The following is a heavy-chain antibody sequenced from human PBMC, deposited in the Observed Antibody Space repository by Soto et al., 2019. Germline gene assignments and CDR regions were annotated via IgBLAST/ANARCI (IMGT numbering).Heavy chain of an antibody. CDR2: ISYDGSNK. D-gene: IGHD2-15*01. J-gene: IGHJ4*02. V-gene: IGHV3-30-3*01. CDR1: GFTFSSYA. CDR3: AREGYCSGGSCPLDY. Sequence: GGSLRLSCAASGFTFSSYAMHWVRQAPGKGLEWVAVISYDGSNKYYADSVKGRFTISRDNSKNTLYLQMNSLRAEDTAVYYCAREGYCSGGSCPLDYWGQGTLVTVSS.